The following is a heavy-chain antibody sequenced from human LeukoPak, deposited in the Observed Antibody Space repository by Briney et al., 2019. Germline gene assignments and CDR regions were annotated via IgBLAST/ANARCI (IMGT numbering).Heavy chain of an antibody. D-gene: IGHD3-22*01. CDR3: ARHYYDSSGYYSNIDY. J-gene: IGHJ4*02. V-gene: IGHV3-7*01. Sequence: GGSLRLSCAASGFTFSSYWMSWVRQAPGKGLEWVANIKQDGSEKYYVDSVKGRFTISRDNAKNSLYLQMNSLRAEDTAVYYCARHYYDSSGYYSNIDYWGQGTLVTVSS. CDR2: IKQDGSEK. CDR1: GFTFSSYW.